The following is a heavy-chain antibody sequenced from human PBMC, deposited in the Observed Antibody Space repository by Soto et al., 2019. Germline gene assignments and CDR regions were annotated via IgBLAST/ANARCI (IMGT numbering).Heavy chain of an antibody. CDR1: GYTFTSYG. D-gene: IGHD1-1*01. CDR3: VRGRYGDY. J-gene: IGHJ4*02. CDR2: ISAHNGNT. V-gene: IGHV1-18*01. Sequence: QVHLVQSGAEVKKPGASVKVSCKASGYTFTSYGITWVRQAPGQGLERMGWISAHNGNTDYAQKLQGRVIVTRDTSTSTAYMERRSLISDDAAVYYCVRGRYGDYWGQGALVTVSS.